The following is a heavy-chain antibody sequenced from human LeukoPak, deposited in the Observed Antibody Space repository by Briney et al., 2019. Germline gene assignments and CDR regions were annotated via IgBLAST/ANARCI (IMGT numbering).Heavy chain of an antibody. CDR1: GYSFSGHY. V-gene: IGHV1-2*02. J-gene: IGHJ6*03. CDR3: AREAYASGSFRTDYYYMDV. CDR2: ISPNSGGT. D-gene: IGHD3-10*01. Sequence: GASVKVSCKASGYSFSGHYMHWVRQAPGQGPEWMGWISPNSGGTNYAQKFQGRVTMTRDTSISTAYMELSRLRSDDTAVYYCAREAYASGSFRTDYYYMDVWGKGTTVTISS.